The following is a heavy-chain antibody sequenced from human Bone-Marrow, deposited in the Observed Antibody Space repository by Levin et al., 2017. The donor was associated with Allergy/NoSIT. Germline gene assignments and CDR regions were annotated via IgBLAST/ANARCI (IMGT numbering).Heavy chain of an antibody. V-gene: IGHV4-31*03. Sequence: SETLSLTCTVSGDSITSGDYYWSWVRQHPGKGLEWIGYIFDSGNTYYNPSLKSRLTISADTSNNQFSLRLRSVTAADTAVYYCARGPLGSPIFVPVTPPMDVWGKGTTVTVSS. CDR1: GDSITSGDYY. J-gene: IGHJ6*03. CDR3: ARGPLGSPIFVPVTPPMDV. D-gene: IGHD4-17*01. CDR2: IFDSGNT.